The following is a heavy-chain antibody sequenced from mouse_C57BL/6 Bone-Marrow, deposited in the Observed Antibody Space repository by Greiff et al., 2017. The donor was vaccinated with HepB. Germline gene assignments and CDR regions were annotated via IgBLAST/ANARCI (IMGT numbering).Heavy chain of an antibody. CDR1: GYTFTSYW. J-gene: IGHJ1*03. V-gene: IGHV1-59*01. CDR2: IDPSDSYT. CDR3: ARGLRYSYWYFDV. D-gene: IGHD1-1*01. Sequence: QVQLKQPGAELVRPGTSVKLSCKASGYTFTSYWMHWVKQRPGQGLEWIGVIDPSDSYTNYNQKFKGKATLTVDTSSSTAYMQLSSLTSEDSAVYYWARGLRYSYWYFDVWGTGTTVTVSS.